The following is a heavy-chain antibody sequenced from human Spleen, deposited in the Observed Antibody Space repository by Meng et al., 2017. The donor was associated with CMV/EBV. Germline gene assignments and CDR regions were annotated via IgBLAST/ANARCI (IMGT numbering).Heavy chain of an antibody. Sequence: SGFTVSSNYMSWVRQAPGKGLEWVSVIYSGGSTYYADSVKGRFTISRDNSKNTLYLQMNSLRAEDTAVYYCARDTFSGVQLWRYFDYWGQGTLVTVSS. D-gene: IGHD5-18*01. CDR1: GFTVSSNY. V-gene: IGHV3-53*01. CDR2: IYSGGST. J-gene: IGHJ4*02. CDR3: ARDTFSGVQLWRYFDY.